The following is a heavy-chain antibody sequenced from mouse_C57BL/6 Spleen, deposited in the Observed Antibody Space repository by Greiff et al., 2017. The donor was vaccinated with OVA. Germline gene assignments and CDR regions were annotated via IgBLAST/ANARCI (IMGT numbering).Heavy chain of an antibody. J-gene: IGHJ2*01. CDR1: GFTFSSYA. CDR3: ARDRGIYYDYDGVDY. Sequence: EVKLVESGGGLVKPGGSLKLSCAASGFTFSSYAMSWVRQTPEKRLEWVATISDGGSYTYYPDNVKGRFTISRDNAKNNLYLQMSHLKSEDTAMYYCARDRGIYYDYDGVDYWGQGTTLTVSS. D-gene: IGHD2-4*01. V-gene: IGHV5-4*01. CDR2: ISDGGSYT.